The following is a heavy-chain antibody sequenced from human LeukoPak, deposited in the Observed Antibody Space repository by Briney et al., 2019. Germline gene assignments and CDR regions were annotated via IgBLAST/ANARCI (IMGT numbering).Heavy chain of an antibody. Sequence: GGSLRLSCAASGFTFSSYAMSWVLQAPGKGLEWVSAISGSGGSTYYADSVKGRFTISRDNSKNTLYLQMNSLRAEDTAVYYCAKDVIHSSVRGGYYYYYYMDVWGKGTTVTVSS. CDR3: AKDVIHSSVRGGYYYYYYMDV. J-gene: IGHJ6*03. CDR1: GFTFSSYA. D-gene: IGHD6-25*01. CDR2: ISGSGGST. V-gene: IGHV3-23*01.